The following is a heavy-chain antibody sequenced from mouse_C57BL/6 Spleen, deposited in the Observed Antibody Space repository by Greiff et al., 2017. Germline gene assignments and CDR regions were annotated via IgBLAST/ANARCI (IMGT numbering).Heavy chain of an antibody. D-gene: IGHD1-1*01. J-gene: IGHJ3*01. CDR3: ARRYYGSGYNWFAY. V-gene: IGHV1-5*01. CDR2: IYPGNSDT. Sequence: VQLQQSGTVLVRPGASVKMSCKTSGYTFTSYWMHWVNQRPGQGLEWIGAIYPGNSDTSYNQKFKGKATLTAVNSASTASLQLSSLTTEDSAVYNCARRYYGSGYNWFAYWGQGTLVTVSA. CDR1: GYTFTSYW.